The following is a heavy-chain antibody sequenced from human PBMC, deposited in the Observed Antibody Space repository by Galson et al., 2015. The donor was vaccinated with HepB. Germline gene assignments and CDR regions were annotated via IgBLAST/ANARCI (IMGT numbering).Heavy chain of an antibody. CDR2: IFSNDEK. CDR1: GFSLSNARMG. V-gene: IGHV2-26*01. CDR3: ARIKRALAAPPGGYFDY. D-gene: IGHD6-13*01. Sequence: PALVKPTQTLTLTCTVSGFSLSNARMGVSWIRQPPGKALEWLAHIFSNDEKSYSTSLKSRLTISKDTSKSQVVLTMTNMDPVDTATYYCARIKRALAAPPGGYFDYWGQGTLVTVSS. J-gene: IGHJ4*02.